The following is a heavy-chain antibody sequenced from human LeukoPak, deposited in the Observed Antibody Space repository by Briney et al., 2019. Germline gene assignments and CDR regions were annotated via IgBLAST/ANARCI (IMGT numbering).Heavy chain of an antibody. V-gene: IGHV1-69*04. CDR2: IIPILGIA. CDR1: GGTFSSYA. J-gene: IGHJ5*02. CDR3: ARIGRIAARRGNWFDP. D-gene: IGHD6-6*01. Sequence: SVKVSCKASGGTFSSYAISWLRQAPGQGLEWMGRIIPILGIANYAQKFQGRVTITADKSTSTAYMELSRLRSDDTAVYYCARIGRIAARRGNWFDPWGQGTLVTVSS.